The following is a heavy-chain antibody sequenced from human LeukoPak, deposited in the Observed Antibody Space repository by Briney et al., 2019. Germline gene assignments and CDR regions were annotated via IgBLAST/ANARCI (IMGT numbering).Heavy chain of an antibody. CDR1: GFTVSSNY. CDR3: ARDLGGVSFDY. V-gene: IGHV3-66*01. J-gene: IGHJ4*02. CDR2: ICSDGTT. Sequence: SGGSLRLSCAASGFTVSSNYMSWVRQAPGKGLEWVSLICSDGTTYYADSVKGRFTISRDNSKNTLYLQMNSLRAEDTAVYYCARDLGGVSFDYWGQGTLVTVSS. D-gene: IGHD3-16*01.